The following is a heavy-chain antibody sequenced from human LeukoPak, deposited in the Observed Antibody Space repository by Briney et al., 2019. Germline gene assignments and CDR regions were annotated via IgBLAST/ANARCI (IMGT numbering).Heavy chain of an antibody. V-gene: IGHV3-74*03. D-gene: IGHD2-2*01. CDR1: GLTFSGYW. J-gene: IGHJ4*02. CDR2: INNDGNIT. CDR3: VTVVPGAPNLLGY. Sequence: PGRSLRLSCAASGLTFSGYWMHWVRQAPGKGLVWVSRINNDGNITTYADSVKGRFTISRDNAKSTIFLQMNSLRAEDTAVYYCVTVVPGAPNLLGYWGQGTLVTVSS.